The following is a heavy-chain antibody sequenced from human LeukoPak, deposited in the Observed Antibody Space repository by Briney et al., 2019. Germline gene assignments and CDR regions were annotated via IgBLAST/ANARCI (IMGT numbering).Heavy chain of an antibody. V-gene: IGHV3-23*01. CDR1: GFTFSSYA. J-gene: IGHJ4*02. CDR3: AKDLYGDYVYYFDY. Sequence: GGSLRLSCAASGFTFSSYAMSWVRQAPGKGLEWVSAISGSGGSTYYADSVKGRFTISRDNSKNTLYLRMNSLRAEDTAVYYCAKDLYGDYVYYFDYWGQGTLVTVSS. CDR2: ISGSGGST. D-gene: IGHD4-17*01.